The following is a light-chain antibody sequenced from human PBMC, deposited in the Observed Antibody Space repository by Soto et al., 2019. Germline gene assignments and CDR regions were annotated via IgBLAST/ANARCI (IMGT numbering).Light chain of an antibody. V-gene: IGKV3-20*01. Sequence: ETVLTQSPGTVSLSPGERATLSCTTSQTDNSDYLAWYQQKPGQAPRLLIHGVFNRATGIPDRFSGSGSGTYFTLTISGLEPEDSAVYYCQHYDGSPRTFGQGTNLEI. J-gene: IGKJ2*01. CDR2: GVF. CDR3: QHYDGSPRT. CDR1: QTDNSDY.